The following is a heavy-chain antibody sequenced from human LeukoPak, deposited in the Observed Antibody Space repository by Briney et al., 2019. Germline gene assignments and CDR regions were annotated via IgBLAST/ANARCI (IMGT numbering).Heavy chain of an antibody. CDR2: ISAYNDNT. Sequence: ASVKVSCKASGYTFTRYDISWVRQAPGQGLEWMGWISAYNDNTNYAQKLQGRVTMTTDTSTSTAYMELWSLRSDDTAVYYCARDHDGTGYYGMDVWGQGTTVTVSS. CDR3: ARDHDGTGYYGMDV. J-gene: IGHJ6*02. CDR1: GYTFTRYD. D-gene: IGHD1-1*01. V-gene: IGHV1-18*01.